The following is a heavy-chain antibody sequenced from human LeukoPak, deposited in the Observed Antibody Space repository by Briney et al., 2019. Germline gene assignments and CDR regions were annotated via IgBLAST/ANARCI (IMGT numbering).Heavy chain of an antibody. CDR3: ARGPHGGFVIIPTEF. D-gene: IGHD3-3*01. CDR2: IDSSSSYI. Sequence: GGSLRLSCAASGFTFTSYSMNWVRQAPGKGLEWVSSIDSSSSYIYYADSVKGRFTISRANAKNSLFLQMNSLRAEDTAVYYCARGPHGGFVIIPTEFWGQGTLVTVSS. V-gene: IGHV3-21*01. CDR1: GFTFTSYS. J-gene: IGHJ4*02.